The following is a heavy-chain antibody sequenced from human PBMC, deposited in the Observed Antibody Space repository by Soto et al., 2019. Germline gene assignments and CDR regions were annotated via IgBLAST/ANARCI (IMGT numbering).Heavy chain of an antibody. V-gene: IGHV1-18*01. CDR3: AREGPAPYYYYGMDV. Sequence: QVQLVQSGAEVKKPGASVKVSCKASGYTFTNYGFSWVRQAPGQGLEWMGWISGYNGNTKYVEKSQGRVTMTADTSTSTAHMELRSLRSDDTAVYYCAREGPAPYYYYGMDVWGQGTAVTVSS. CDR1: GYTFTNYG. CDR2: ISGYNGNT. J-gene: IGHJ6*02.